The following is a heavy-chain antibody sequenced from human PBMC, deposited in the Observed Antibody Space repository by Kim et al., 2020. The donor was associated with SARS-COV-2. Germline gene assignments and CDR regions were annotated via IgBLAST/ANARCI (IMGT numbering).Heavy chain of an antibody. V-gene: IGHV3-23*01. Sequence: GGSLRLSCAASGFTFSSYAMSWVRQAPGKGLEWVSTINGGGGSTFYAYSVKGRFTVSRDNSKNTLYLQMTSLKFEDTAVYYCAKRCGYYFGVDVWGQGTTVTASS. J-gene: IGHJ6*02. CDR2: INGGGGST. D-gene: IGHD3-22*01. CDR1: GFTFSSYA. CDR3: AKRCGYYFGVDV.